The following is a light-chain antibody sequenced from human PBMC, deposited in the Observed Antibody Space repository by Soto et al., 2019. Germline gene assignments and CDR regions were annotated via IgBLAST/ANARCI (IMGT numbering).Light chain of an antibody. Sequence: EIVLTQSPGTLSLSPGERATLSCRASQSVSSSYLAWYQQKPGQAPRLLIYGASSRATGIPDRFSGSGSGTDFTLTISRLAPEDVAVYYCRQYGSSPLTFGGGTKVEIK. CDR3: RQYGSSPLT. CDR2: GAS. J-gene: IGKJ4*01. V-gene: IGKV3-20*01. CDR1: QSVSSSY.